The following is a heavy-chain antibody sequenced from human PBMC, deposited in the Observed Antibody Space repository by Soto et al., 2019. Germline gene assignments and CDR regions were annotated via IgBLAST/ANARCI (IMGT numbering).Heavy chain of an antibody. CDR3: ARDLGSSWYPSYYYGMDV. CDR1: GGTFSSYA. D-gene: IGHD6-13*01. J-gene: IGHJ6*02. Sequence: ASVKVSCKASGGTFSSYAISWVRQAPGQGLEWMGWISAYNGNTNYAQKLQGRVTMTTDTSTSTAYMELRSLRSDDTAVYYCARDLGSSWYPSYYYGMDVWGQGTTVTVSS. CDR2: ISAYNGNT. V-gene: IGHV1-18*01.